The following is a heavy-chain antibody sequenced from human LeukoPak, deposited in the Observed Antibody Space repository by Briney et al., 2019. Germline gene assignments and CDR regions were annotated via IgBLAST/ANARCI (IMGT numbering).Heavy chain of an antibody. CDR1: GGSISSYY. Sequence: SETLSLTCTVSGGSISSYYWSWIRQPPGKGLEWIGYIYTSGSTNYNPSLKSRVTISVDTSKNQFSLKLSSVTAADTAVYYCARSYGDYAYYYYGMDVWGQGTTVTVSS. D-gene: IGHD4-17*01. CDR2: IYTSGST. V-gene: IGHV4-4*09. J-gene: IGHJ6*02. CDR3: ARSYGDYAYYYYGMDV.